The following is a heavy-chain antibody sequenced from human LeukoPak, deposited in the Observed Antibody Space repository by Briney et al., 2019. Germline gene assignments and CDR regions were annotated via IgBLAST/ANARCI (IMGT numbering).Heavy chain of an antibody. V-gene: IGHV4-39*01. J-gene: IGHJ5*02. CDR3: ARRGLYGSSPFDP. CDR2: IYYSGTT. D-gene: IGHD2-2*01. CDR1: GGSISSSSYF. Sequence: SETLSLTCTVSGGSISSSSYFWGWIRQPPGKGLEWLGIIYYSGTTYYNPSLKSRVTISVDTSKNQFSLKLSSVTAADTAVYHCARRGLYGSSPFDPWGQGTLVTVSS.